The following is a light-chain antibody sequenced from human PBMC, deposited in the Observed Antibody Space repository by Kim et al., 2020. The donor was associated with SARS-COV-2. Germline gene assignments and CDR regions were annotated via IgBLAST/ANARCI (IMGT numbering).Light chain of an antibody. CDR3: QVWDSSSDPVV. CDR2: YDN. Sequence: SYELTQPPSASVAPGKTATITCGGNNIESKSVHWYQQKPGQAPMVVIYYDNDRPSGIPERFSGSNSGNTATLTISRVEAGDEADYYCQVWDSSSDPVVFGGGTKLTVL. J-gene: IGLJ2*01. CDR1: NIESKS. V-gene: IGLV3-21*04.